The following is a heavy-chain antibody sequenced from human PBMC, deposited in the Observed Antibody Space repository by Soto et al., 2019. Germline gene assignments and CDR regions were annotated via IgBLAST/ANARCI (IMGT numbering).Heavy chain of an antibody. CDR2: TSYTGNT. Sequence: SAPRSLTCILSGFTITAYHWSWVLQFPGKVLEWIAYTSYTGNTNYKPSVQSRVTISIDTSKNQLSLKMTSMPAADTAVYYCARDMHAGFTHYFEPWGQGTLVNVSS. J-gene: IGHJ4*02. CDR1: GFTITAYH. V-gene: IGHV4-59*01. D-gene: IGHD2-8*01. CDR3: ARDMHAGFTHYFEP.